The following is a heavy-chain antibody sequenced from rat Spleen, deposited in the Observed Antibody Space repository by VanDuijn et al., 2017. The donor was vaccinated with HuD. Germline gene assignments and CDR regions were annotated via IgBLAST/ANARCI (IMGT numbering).Heavy chain of an antibody. D-gene: IGHD1-2*01. CDR2: ISYDGSTP. Sequence: EVQLVESGGGLVQPGRSLKLSCAASEFTFSNYDMAWVRQAPTKGLEWVTSISYDGSTPYYRNSVRGRFTISRDNAKSTLYLQMNNLRSEDTAIYYCTRGTIPAIPFDYWGQGVMVTVSS. J-gene: IGHJ2*01. CDR1: EFTFSNYD. V-gene: IGHV5-20*01. CDR3: TRGTIPAIPFDY.